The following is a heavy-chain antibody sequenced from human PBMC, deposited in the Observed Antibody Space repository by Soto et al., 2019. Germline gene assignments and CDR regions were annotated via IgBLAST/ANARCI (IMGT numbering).Heavy chain of an antibody. CDR1: GGTFSSYA. CDR2: IIPIFGTA. CDR3: AREGENWNWDYYGMDV. Sequence: GASVKVSCKASGGTFSSYAISWVRQAPGQGLEWMGGIIPIFGTANYAQKFQGRVTITADESTSTAYMELSSLRSEDTAVYYCAREGENWNWDYYGMDVWGQGTTVTVSS. D-gene: IGHD1-7*01. J-gene: IGHJ6*02. V-gene: IGHV1-69*13.